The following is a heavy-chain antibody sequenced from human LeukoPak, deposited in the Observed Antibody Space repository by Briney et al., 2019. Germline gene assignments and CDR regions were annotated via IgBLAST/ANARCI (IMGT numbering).Heavy chain of an antibody. V-gene: IGHV3-30-3*01. CDR2: ISYDGSNK. Sequence: PGRSLRLSCVASGLTFSHYAMHWVRQAPGKGLEWVAVISYDGSNKYYADSVKGRFTISRDNSKNTLYLQMNSLRAEDTAVYYCAREQIDYYYFDYWGQGTLVTVSS. D-gene: IGHD2/OR15-2a*01. J-gene: IGHJ4*02. CDR1: GLTFSHYA. CDR3: AREQIDYYYFDY.